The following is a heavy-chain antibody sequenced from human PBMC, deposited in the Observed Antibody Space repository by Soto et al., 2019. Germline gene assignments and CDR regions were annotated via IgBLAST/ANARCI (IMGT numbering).Heavy chain of an antibody. CDR1: GYSFTSYW. V-gene: IGHV5-51*01. J-gene: IGHJ4*02. D-gene: IGHD6-19*01. Sequence: PGESLKISCKGSGYSFTSYWIGWVRQMPGKGLEWMGIIYPADSDTRYSPSFQGQVTISADRSISTAYLQWSSLKASDTAMYYCASYRAVAGTGYFDYWGQGTLVTVSS. CDR3: ASYRAVAGTGYFDY. CDR2: IYPADSDT.